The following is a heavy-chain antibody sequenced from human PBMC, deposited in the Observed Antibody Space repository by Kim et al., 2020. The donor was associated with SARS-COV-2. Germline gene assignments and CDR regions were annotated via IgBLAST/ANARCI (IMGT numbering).Heavy chain of an antibody. V-gene: IGHV3-15*01. J-gene: IGHJ4*02. D-gene: IGHD3-22*01. CDR3: TTEGLYYYDSSGYYPQAPNFDY. CDR2: IKSKTDGGTT. Sequence: GGSLRLSCAASGFTFSNAWMSWVRQAPGKGLEWVGRIKSKTDGGTTDYAAPVKGRFTISRDDSKNTLYLQMNSLKTEDTAVYYCTTEGLYYYDSSGYYPQAPNFDYWGQGTLVTVSS. CDR1: GFTFSNAW.